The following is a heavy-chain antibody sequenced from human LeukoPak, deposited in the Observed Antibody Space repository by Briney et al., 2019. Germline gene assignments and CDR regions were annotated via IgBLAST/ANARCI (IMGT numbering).Heavy chain of an antibody. CDR3: AEGGYDQDFDY. D-gene: IGHD2-2*01. J-gene: IGHJ4*02. Sequence: PGGSLRLPCAASGLTFSSYAMSWVRQAPGKGLEWVSGISGSGSSTYYADSVKGRFTISRDNSKNTLYLQMNSLRAEDTAVYYCAEGGYDQDFDYWGQGSLVTVSS. V-gene: IGHV3-23*01. CDR1: GLTFSSYA. CDR2: ISGSGSST.